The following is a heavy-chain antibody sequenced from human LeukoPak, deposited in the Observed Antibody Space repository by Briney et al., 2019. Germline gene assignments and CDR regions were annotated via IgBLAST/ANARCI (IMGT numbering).Heavy chain of an antibody. CDR3: ARAIILSGYRAYYYYYGMDV. CDR1: GFTFSSYA. D-gene: IGHD3-9*01. CDR2: ISSNGGST. J-gene: IGHJ6*02. V-gene: IGHV3-64*01. Sequence: GGSLRLSCAASGFTFSSYAMHWVRQAPGKGLEYVSAISSNGGSTYYANSVKGRFTISRDNSKDTLYLQMGSLRAEDMAVYYCARAIILSGYRAYYYYYGMDVWGQGTTVTVSS.